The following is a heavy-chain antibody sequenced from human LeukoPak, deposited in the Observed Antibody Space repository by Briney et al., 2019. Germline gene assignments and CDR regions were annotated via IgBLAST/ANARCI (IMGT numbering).Heavy chain of an antibody. Sequence: PGGSLRLSCAASGFIFSNYAMMWVRQAPGKGLEWVSSVTGSDGGTFYADSVKGRFTISRDNSQNTLYLQMNSLGAEDTAVYYCAKGAASALVDWFDPWGQGTLVTVSS. CDR2: VTGSDGGT. V-gene: IGHV3-23*01. J-gene: IGHJ5*02. CDR3: AKGAASALVDWFDP. CDR1: GFIFSNYA. D-gene: IGHD4/OR15-4a*01.